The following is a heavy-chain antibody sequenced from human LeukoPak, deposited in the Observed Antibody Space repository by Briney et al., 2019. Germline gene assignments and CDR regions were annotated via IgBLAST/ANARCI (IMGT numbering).Heavy chain of an antibody. CDR3: ATEAAAGVSFDY. V-gene: IGHV3-23*01. CDR2: IGDTT. CDR1: GFTFSNYA. J-gene: IGHJ4*02. D-gene: IGHD6-13*01. Sequence: GGSLRLSCAASGFTFSNYAMSWVRQAPGKGLEWVSTIGDTTYYADSVKGRFTISRDNSKNTLYLQMKSLRAEDTAVYYCATEAAAGVSFDYWGLGTLVAVSS.